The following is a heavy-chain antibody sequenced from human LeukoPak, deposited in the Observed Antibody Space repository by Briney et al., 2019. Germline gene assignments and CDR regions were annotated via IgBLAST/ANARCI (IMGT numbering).Heavy chain of an antibody. CDR2: ISGSGVST. J-gene: IGHJ4*02. CDR1: GFTLSSYA. D-gene: IGHD2-15*01. CDR3: AKDSGSGYCSGGTCYWSDY. V-gene: IGHV3-23*01. Sequence: PGGSLRLSCAASGFTLSSYAMSWVRQAPGKGLEWVSGISGSGVSTYYADSVKGRFTISRDNSKNTLYLQMNSLRAEDTAAYYCAKDSGSGYCSGGTCYWSDYWGQGTLVTVSS.